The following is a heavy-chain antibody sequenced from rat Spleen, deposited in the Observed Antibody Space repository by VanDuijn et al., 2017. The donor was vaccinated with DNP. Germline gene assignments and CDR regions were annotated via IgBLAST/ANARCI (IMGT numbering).Heavy chain of an antibody. CDR1: GYSITSSYR. V-gene: IGHV3-3*01. CDR2: INSAGST. J-gene: IGHJ2*01. Sequence: EVQLQESGPGLVKPSQSLSLTCSVTGYSITSSYRWNWIRKFPGNTLEWMGYINSAGSTVYNPSLKSRISITRDTSKNQFFLQLNSVTTEDTATYYCVRWVRALDYWGQGVMVTVSS. CDR3: VRWVRALDY. D-gene: IGHD4-1*01.